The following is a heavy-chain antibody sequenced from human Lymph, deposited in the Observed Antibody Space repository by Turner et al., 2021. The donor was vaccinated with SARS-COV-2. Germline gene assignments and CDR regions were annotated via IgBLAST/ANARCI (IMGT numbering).Heavy chain of an antibody. CDR1: GFTFSSYG. V-gene: IGHV3-33*01. CDR3: ARERAGSSGWYDSYFDY. D-gene: IGHD6-19*01. Sequence: QVQLVESGGGVVQPGRSLRVSCAASGFTFSSYGMHWVRQAPGKGLEWVAFIWFDGSNKYYADSVKGRFTISRDNSKNTLYLQMNSLRAEDTAVYYCARERAGSSGWYDSYFDYWGQGTLVTVSS. CDR2: IWFDGSNK. J-gene: IGHJ4*02.